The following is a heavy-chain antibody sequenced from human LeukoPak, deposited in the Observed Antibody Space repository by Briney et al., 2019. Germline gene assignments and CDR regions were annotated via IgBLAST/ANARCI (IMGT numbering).Heavy chain of an antibody. CDR2: INHSGST. J-gene: IGHJ4*02. D-gene: IGHD3-16*02. CDR3: ARWKSERYDYVWGSYPSTYFDY. V-gene: IGHV4-34*01. Sequence: PSETLSLTCAVYGGSFSGYYWSWIRQPPGKGLEWIGEINHSGSTNYNPSLKSRVTISVDTSKNQFSLKLSSVTAADTAVYYCARWKSERYDYVWGSYPSTYFDYWGQGTLVTVSS. CDR1: GGSFSGYY.